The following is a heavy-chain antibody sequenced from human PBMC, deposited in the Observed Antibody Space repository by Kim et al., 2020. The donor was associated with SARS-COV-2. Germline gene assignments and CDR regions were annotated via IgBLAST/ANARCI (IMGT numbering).Heavy chain of an antibody. J-gene: IGHJ3*02. CDR1: GFTFSNYY. CDR3: ARDILYSSSWYGVSAFDI. Sequence: GGSLRLSCAASGFTFSNYYMSWIRQAPGKGLEWVSYISSSGSTIYYADSVKGRFTISRDNAKNSLYLQMNSLRAEDTAVYYCARDILYSSSWYGVSAFDIWGQGTLVTVSS. V-gene: IGHV3-11*01. D-gene: IGHD6-13*01. CDR2: ISSSGSTI.